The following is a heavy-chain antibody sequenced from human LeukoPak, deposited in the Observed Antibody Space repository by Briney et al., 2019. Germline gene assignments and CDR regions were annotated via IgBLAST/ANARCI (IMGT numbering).Heavy chain of an antibody. Sequence: PGGSLRLSCAASGFTFSSYAMSWVRQAPGKGLEWVSAISGSGGSTYYADSVKGRFTISRDNSKNTLYLQMNSLRAEDTAVYYCARSPSAIAVAGIFRYNWFNPWGQGTLVTVSS. V-gene: IGHV3-23*01. CDR1: GFTFSSYA. J-gene: IGHJ5*02. D-gene: IGHD6-19*01. CDR2: ISGSGGST. CDR3: ARSPSAIAVAGIFRYNWFNP.